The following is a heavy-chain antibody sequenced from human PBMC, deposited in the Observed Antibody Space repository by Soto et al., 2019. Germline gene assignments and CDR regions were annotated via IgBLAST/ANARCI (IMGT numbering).Heavy chain of an antibody. Sequence: VASVKVSCKASGYTFTSYYMNWVRQAPGQGLEWMGIINPSGGSTSYAQKFQGRVTMTRDTSTSTVYMELNSLRSEDTAVYYCARGPSYYDSSGYPYGMDVWGQGTTVTVSS. D-gene: IGHD3-22*01. CDR3: ARGPSYYDSSGYPYGMDV. J-gene: IGHJ6*02. CDR2: INPSGGST. V-gene: IGHV1-46*01. CDR1: GYTFTSYY.